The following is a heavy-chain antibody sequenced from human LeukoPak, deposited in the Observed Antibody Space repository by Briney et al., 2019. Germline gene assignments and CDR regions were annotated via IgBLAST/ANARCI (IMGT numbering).Heavy chain of an antibody. Sequence: ASVKVSCKASGYTFTCYGISWVRQAPGQGLEWMGWISAYNGNTNYAQKLQGRVTMTTDTSTSTAYMELRSLRSDDTAVYYCARAAREDYYYYYYMDVWDKGTTVTVSS. J-gene: IGHJ6*03. D-gene: IGHD6-6*01. CDR2: ISAYNGNT. CDR1: GYTFTCYG. V-gene: IGHV1-18*01. CDR3: ARAAREDYYYYYYMDV.